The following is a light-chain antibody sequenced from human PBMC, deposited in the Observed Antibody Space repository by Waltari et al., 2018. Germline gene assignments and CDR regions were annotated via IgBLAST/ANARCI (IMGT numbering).Light chain of an antibody. V-gene: IGKV1-5*03. J-gene: IGKJ4*01. CDR3: QQYNSYALT. CDR2: NAS. CDR1: QSISSW. Sequence: DIQMTQSPSTLSASVGDRVTITCRASQSISSWLAWYQQKPGKAPNLLIYNASSLESGVLSRFSGSGSGTEFTLTISSLQPDDFATYYCQQYNSYALTFGGGTKVEIK.